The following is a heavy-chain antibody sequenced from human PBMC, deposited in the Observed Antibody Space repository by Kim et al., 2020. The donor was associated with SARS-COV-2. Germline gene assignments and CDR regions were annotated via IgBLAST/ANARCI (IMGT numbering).Heavy chain of an antibody. CDR1: GFTFSDYY. Sequence: GGSLRLSCAASGFTFSDYYMSWIRQAPGKGLEWVSYISSSSSYTNYADSVKGRFTISRDNAKNSLYLQMNSLRAEDTAVYYCARVKVQRYCSGGSCYGGSWFDPWGQGTLVTVSS. CDR2: ISSSSSYT. V-gene: IGHV3-11*06. J-gene: IGHJ5*02. D-gene: IGHD2-15*01. CDR3: ARVKVQRYCSGGSCYGGSWFDP.